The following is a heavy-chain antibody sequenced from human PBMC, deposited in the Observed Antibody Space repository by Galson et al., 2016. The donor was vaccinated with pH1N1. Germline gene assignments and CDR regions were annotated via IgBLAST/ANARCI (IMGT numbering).Heavy chain of an antibody. J-gene: IGHJ4*02. Sequence: ETLSLTCSVSGGSISRHYCSWIRQPPGRGLEWIGFIHSNGATNYKPSLKSRLTMSIDTSKNQFSLRLSSVTAADTAIYYCTRGRASPGERVFDYWGQGALVTVSS. D-gene: IGHD4-17*01. CDR1: GGSISRHY. CDR3: TRGRASPGERVFDY. CDR2: IHSNGAT. V-gene: IGHV4-4*09.